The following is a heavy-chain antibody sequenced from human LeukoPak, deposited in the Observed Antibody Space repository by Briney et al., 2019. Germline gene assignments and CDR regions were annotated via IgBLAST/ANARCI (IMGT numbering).Heavy chain of an antibody. Sequence: GGSLRLSCAASGFTFSNSAMNWVRQAPGKGLEWVSYISSSGSTIYYADSVKGRFTISRDNAKNSLYLQMNSLRVEDTAVYHCARARLAVSGNYFENWGQGTLVTVSS. D-gene: IGHD6-19*01. CDR2: ISSSGSTI. V-gene: IGHV3-48*04. J-gene: IGHJ4*02. CDR1: GFTFSNSA. CDR3: ARARLAVSGNYFEN.